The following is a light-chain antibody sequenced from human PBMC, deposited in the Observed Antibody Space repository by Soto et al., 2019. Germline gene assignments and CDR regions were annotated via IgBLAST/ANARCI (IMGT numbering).Light chain of an antibody. CDR1: SSDVGDYNY. CDR2: EVT. V-gene: IGLV2-8*01. J-gene: IGLJ3*02. Sequence: GLNQPPSASGCTGQSSTISYTRTSSDVGDYNYVSWYQQYPGRAPKLMIYEVTKRPSGVPDRFSGSKSGNTASLTVSGLQAEDEADYYCSSYAASNNFYFVFGGGTKVTVL. CDR3: SSYAASNNFYFV.